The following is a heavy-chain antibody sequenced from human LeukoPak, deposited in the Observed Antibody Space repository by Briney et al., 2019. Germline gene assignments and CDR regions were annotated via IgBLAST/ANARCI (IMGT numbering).Heavy chain of an antibody. Sequence: SETLSLTCAVYGGSFSGYYWSWIRQPPGKGLEWIGEINHSGSTNYNPSLKSRVTISVDKSKNQFSLKLNSVTAADTAVYYCASSGSYYLRFFQHWGQGTLVIVSS. V-gene: IGHV4-34*01. CDR2: INHSGST. CDR1: GGSFSGYY. D-gene: IGHD1-26*01. CDR3: ASSGSYYLRFFQH. J-gene: IGHJ1*01.